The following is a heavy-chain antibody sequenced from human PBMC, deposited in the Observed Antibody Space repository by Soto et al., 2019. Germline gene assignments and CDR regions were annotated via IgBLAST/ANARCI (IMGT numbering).Heavy chain of an antibody. CDR3: PTDTGTETTRFLAFDL. Sequence: PGGSLRLSCAASGFTFSKASMNWVRQAPGKGLEWVGRIKSRTEGGTTDYAAPVKGRFSISRDDSKSTLYLQMSSLKTEDTAVYHCPTDTGTETTRFLAFDLCGQGTMVTVSS. CDR2: IKSRTEGGTT. D-gene: IGHD3-16*01. CDR1: GFTFSKAS. J-gene: IGHJ3*01. V-gene: IGHV3-15*01.